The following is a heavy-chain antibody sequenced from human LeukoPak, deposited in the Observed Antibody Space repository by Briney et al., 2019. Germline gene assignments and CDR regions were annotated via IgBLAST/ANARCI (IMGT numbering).Heavy chain of an antibody. CDR1: GFTFSTYA. CDR3: ARDSDSSGWYTFDY. D-gene: IGHD6-19*01. CDR2: IYSGGST. V-gene: IGHV3-53*01. Sequence: GGSLRLSCAASGFTFSTYAMSWVRQAPGKGLEWVSVIYSGGSTYYADSVKGRFTISRDNSKNTLYLQMNSLRAEDTAVYYCARDSDSSGWYTFDYWGQGALVTVSS. J-gene: IGHJ4*02.